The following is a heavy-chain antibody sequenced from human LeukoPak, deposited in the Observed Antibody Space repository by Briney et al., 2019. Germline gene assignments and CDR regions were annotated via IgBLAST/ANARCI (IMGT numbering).Heavy chain of an antibody. V-gene: IGHV1-69*04. CDR3: ARDGDGGNSDY. Sequence: SVKVSSKASGGTFSSYAISWVRQAPGQGLEWMGRIIPILGIANYAQKFQGRVTITADKSTSTAYMELSSLRSEDTAVYYCARDGDGGNSDYWGQGTLVTVSS. J-gene: IGHJ4*02. D-gene: IGHD4-23*01. CDR2: IIPILGIA. CDR1: GGTFSSYA.